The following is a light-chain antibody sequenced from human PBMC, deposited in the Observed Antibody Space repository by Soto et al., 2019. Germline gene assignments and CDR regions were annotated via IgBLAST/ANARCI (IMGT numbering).Light chain of an antibody. CDR1: QSISSD. CDR3: QQSYSTLIT. J-gene: IGKJ5*01. CDR2: AAS. Sequence: DIQMTQSPSSLSASVGDRVTITCRASQSISSDLNWYQQKPGKAPKLLIYAASSLQSWVPSRFSGSGSGTDFTLTISSLQPEDFATYYCQQSYSTLITFGQGTRLEIK. V-gene: IGKV1-39*01.